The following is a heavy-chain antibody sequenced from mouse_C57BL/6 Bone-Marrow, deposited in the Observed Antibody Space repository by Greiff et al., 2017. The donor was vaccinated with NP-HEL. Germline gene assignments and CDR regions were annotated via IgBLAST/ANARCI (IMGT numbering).Heavy chain of an antibody. J-gene: IGHJ3*01. D-gene: IGHD2-3*01. CDR2: INPNNGGT. CDR3: ARNYDGYAWFAY. Sequence: VQLKESGAELVRPGTSVKIPCKASGYTFTDYNMDWVKQSHGKSLEWIGDINPNNGGTIYNQKFKGKATLTVDKSSSTAYMELRSLTSEDTAVYYCARNYDGYAWFAYWGQGTLVTVSA. CDR1: GYTFTDYN. V-gene: IGHV1-18*01.